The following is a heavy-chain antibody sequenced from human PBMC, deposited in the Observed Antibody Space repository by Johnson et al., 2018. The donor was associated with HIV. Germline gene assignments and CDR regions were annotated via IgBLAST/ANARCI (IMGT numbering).Heavy chain of an antibody. V-gene: IGHV3-23*04. D-gene: IGHD6-13*01. CDR2: ISGSGGST. Sequence: EQLVESGGGLVQPGGSLRLSCAASGFTFSSYAMSWVRQAPGKGLEWVSAISGSGGSTYYADSVRGRFTISRDNSKNTLYLQMNSLRAKDTAVYYCAKGRIAAAGTGVDAFDIWGQGTMVTVSS. CDR1: GFTFSSYA. CDR3: AKGRIAAAGTGVDAFDI. J-gene: IGHJ3*02.